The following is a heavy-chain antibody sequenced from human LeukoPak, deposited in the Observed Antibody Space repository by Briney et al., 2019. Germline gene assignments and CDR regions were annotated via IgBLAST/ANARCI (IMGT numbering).Heavy chain of an antibody. V-gene: IGHV4-61*02. CDR3: ARDRGGEIDY. D-gene: IGHD3-10*01. J-gene: IGHJ4*02. CDR2: IYTSGST. Sequence: PSETLSLACTVSGGSISSGSYYWSWIRQPAGKGLEWIGRIYTSGSTNYNPSLKSRVTISVDTSKNQFSLKLSSVTAADTAVYYCARDRGGEIDYWGQGTLVTVSS. CDR1: GGSISSGSYY.